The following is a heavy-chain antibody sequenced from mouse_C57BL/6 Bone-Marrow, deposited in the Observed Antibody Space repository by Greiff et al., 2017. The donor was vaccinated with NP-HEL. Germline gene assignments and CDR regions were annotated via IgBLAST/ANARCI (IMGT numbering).Heavy chain of an antibody. Sequence: VQRVESGTELVKPGASEKLSCKASGYTFTSYWMHWVKQRPGQGLEWIGNINPSNGGTNYNEKFKSKATLTVDKSSSTAYMQLSSLTSEDSAVYYCAREDGAYDYDGGGFAYWGQGTLVTVSA. J-gene: IGHJ3*01. D-gene: IGHD2-4*01. CDR3: AREDGAYDYDGGGFAY. V-gene: IGHV1-53*01. CDR1: GYTFTSYW. CDR2: INPSNGGT.